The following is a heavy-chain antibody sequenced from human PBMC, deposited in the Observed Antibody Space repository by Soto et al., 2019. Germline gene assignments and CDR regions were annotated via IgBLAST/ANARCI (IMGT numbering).Heavy chain of an antibody. CDR2: IYSGGST. D-gene: IGHD6-13*01. J-gene: IGHJ5*02. CDR3: ARAFLTRAAAGTWWFDP. CDR1: GFTVSSNY. V-gene: IGHV3-53*01. Sequence: GGSLRLSCAASGFTVSSNYMSWVRQAPGKGLEWVSVIYSGGSTYYADSVKGRFTISRDNSKNTLYLQMNSLGAEDTAVYYCARAFLTRAAAGTWWFDPWGQGTLVTVSS.